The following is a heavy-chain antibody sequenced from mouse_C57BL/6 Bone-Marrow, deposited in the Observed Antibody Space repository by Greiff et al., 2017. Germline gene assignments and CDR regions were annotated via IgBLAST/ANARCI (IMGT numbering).Heavy chain of an antibody. CDR3: ARSLAYSPPYFDV. D-gene: IGHD2-12*01. Sequence: EVQLQQSGPVLVKPGASVKMSCKASGYTFTDYYMNWVKQSHGKSLEWIGVINPYNGGTCYNQKFKGKATLTVDKSSSTAYMELNSLTSEDSAVYYCARSLAYSPPYFDVWGTGTTVTVSS. CDR2: INPYNGGT. V-gene: IGHV1-19*01. CDR1: GYTFTDYY. J-gene: IGHJ1*03.